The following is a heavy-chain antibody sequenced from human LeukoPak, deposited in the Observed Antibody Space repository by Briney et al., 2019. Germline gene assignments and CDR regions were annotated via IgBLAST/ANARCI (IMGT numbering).Heavy chain of an antibody. D-gene: IGHD4-17*01. V-gene: IGHV1-46*01. Sequence: ASVKVSCKASGYRFTIYYMHWVRQAPGQGLEWMGIINPSGGSTTYAQKFQGRVTMTRDTSMSTVYMELRSLRSEDTAVYYCARSDYGVTQSYDYWGQGTLVTVSS. CDR3: ARSDYGVTQSYDY. CDR2: INPSGGST. J-gene: IGHJ4*02. CDR1: GYRFTIYY.